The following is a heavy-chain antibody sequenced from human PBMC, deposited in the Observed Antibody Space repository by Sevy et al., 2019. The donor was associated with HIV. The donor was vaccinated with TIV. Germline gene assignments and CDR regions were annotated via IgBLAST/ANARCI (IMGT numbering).Heavy chain of an antibody. CDR1: GYSFTSYW. CDR3: ARHRLGGYSGLDAFDI. V-gene: IGHV5-51*01. D-gene: IGHD2-21*02. CDR2: IYPGDSDI. J-gene: IGHJ3*02. Sequence: GESLKISCKGSGYSFTSYWIGWVRQMPGKGLEWMGIIYPGDSDIRYSPSFQGQVTISADKSISTAYLQWSSPKASDTAMYYCARHRLGGYSGLDAFDIWGQGTMVTVSS.